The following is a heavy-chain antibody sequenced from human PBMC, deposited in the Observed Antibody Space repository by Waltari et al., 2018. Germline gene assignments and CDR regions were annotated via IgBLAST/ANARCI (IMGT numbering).Heavy chain of an antibody. Sequence: QVQLVQSGAEVKKPGASVKVSCKASGYTFTSYGLSWVRQAPGQGLEWMGWVSAYNGNTNYAQKLQGRVTMTTDTSTSTAYMELRSLRSDDTAVYYCARGGSKTAAMYYHYMDVWGKGTTVTVSS. V-gene: IGHV1-18*01. CDR2: VSAYNGNT. D-gene: IGHD2-2*01. CDR1: GYTFTSYG. J-gene: IGHJ6*03. CDR3: ARGGSKTAAMYYHYMDV.